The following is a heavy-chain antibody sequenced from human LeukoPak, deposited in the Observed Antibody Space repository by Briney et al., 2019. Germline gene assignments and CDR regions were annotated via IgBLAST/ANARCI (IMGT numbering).Heavy chain of an antibody. V-gene: IGHV3-74*01. CDR1: GFTFSSYW. Sequence: GGSLRLSCAASGFTFSSYWMHWVRQAPGKGLVWVSRTNSDGSSTSYADSVKGRFTISRDNAKNTLYLQMNRLRAEDTAVYYCAREDGYCSGGSCYWVYWGQGTLVTVSS. CDR3: AREDGYCSGGSCYWVY. J-gene: IGHJ4*02. D-gene: IGHD2-15*01. CDR2: TNSDGSST.